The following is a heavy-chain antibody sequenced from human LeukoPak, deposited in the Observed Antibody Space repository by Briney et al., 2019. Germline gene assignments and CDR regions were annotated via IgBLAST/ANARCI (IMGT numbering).Heavy chain of an antibody. V-gene: IGHV4-59*01. CDR3: AREGTSGTHLNWFDP. J-gene: IGHJ5*02. Sequence: SETLSLTCTVSGASISSYYWSWIRQPPGKGLEWIGHIYGSGSTNYNPSLKSRVTLSVDTSKNQFSLKLSSVTAADTAVYYCAREGTSGTHLNWFDPWGQGTLVTVSS. CDR1: GASISSYY. CDR2: IYGSGST. D-gene: IGHD1-1*01.